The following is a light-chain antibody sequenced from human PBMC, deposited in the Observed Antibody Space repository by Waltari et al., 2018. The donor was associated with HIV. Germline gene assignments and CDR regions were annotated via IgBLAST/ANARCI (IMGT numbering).Light chain of an antibody. CDR3: MLFFRTSYL. CDR1: TGPVGNGHY. V-gene: IGLV7-43*01. Sequence: QTVVTQEPSLTVSPGGTITLTCSSATGPVGNGHYVNWFQQKPGQPPRPLIYSSTRRHPLTPERFSGSLVGDRAALTLSNVWPEDQADCYCMLFFRTSYLFGGGTKVTVL. J-gene: IGLJ2*01. CDR2: SST.